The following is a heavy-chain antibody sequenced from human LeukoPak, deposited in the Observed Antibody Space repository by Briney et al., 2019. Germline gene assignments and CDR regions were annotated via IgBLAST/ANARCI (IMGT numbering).Heavy chain of an antibody. J-gene: IGHJ4*02. V-gene: IGHV3-33*01. CDR3: ARDLGRGNTPFDY. CDR2: IWDDGSKK. Sequence: PGRSLRLSCAASGFTFSSFGMHWVRQAPVRGLEWVAVIWDDGSKKYYADSVKARFTISRDNTKNTVYLQMDGLRAEDTALYYCARDLGRGNTPFDYWGQGTLVTVSS. D-gene: IGHD3-16*01. CDR1: GFTFSSFG.